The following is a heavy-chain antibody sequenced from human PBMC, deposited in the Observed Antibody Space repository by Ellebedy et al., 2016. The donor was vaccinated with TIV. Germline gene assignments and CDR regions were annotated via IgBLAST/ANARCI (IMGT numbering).Heavy chain of an antibody. CDR2: MNPNSGNT. J-gene: IGHJ4*02. D-gene: IGHD6-6*01. Sequence: ASVKVSCXASGYTFTSYDINWVRQATGQGLEWMGWMNPNSGNTGYAQKFQGRVTMTRNTSISTAYMELSSLRSEDTAVYYCARFFGQLDYFDYWGQGTLVTVSS. V-gene: IGHV1-8*01. CDR3: ARFFGQLDYFDY. CDR1: GYTFTSYD.